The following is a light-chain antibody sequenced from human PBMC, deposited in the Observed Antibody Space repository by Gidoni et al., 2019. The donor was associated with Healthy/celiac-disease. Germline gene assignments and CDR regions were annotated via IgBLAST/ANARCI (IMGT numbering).Light chain of an antibody. CDR3: CSYAGSYTLV. Sequence: QSALTQPRSVSGSPGQSVTISCTGTSSAVGGYNYVSWYQQHPGKAPKLMIYDVSKRPPGVPDRFSGSKSGNTASLTISGLQAEEEADYYCCSYAGSYTLVFGGGTKLTVL. J-gene: IGLJ2*01. V-gene: IGLV2-11*01. CDR1: SSAVGGYNY. CDR2: DVS.